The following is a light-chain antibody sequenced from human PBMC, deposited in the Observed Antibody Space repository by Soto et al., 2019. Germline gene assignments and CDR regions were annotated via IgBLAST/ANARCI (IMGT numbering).Light chain of an antibody. CDR2: AAS. Sequence: ILLTQSPTSLSASVGDRVTITCRASQSISSWLAWYQQKPGKAPKLLIYAASSLHSGVPSRFSGSGSGTDFTLTISSLQPEDFATYYCLQDYDYPWTFGQGTKVDIK. J-gene: IGKJ1*01. CDR3: LQDYDYPWT. V-gene: IGKV1-6*01. CDR1: QSISSW.